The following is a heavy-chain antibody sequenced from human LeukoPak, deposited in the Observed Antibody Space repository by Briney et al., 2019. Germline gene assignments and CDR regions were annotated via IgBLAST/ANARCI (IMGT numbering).Heavy chain of an antibody. V-gene: IGHV4-34*01. CDR1: GGSFSGYY. D-gene: IGHD3-22*01. CDR3: ARGFNYYDSSGQEEAFDY. Sequence: SETLSLTCAVYGGSFSGYYWSWIRQPPGKGLEWIGETNHSGSTNYNPSLKSQVTISVDTSKNQFSLKLSSVTAADTAVYYCARGFNYYDSSGQEEAFDYWGQGTLVTVSS. J-gene: IGHJ4*02. CDR2: TNHSGST.